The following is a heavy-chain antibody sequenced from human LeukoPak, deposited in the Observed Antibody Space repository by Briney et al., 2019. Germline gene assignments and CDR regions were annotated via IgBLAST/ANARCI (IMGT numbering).Heavy chain of an antibody. Sequence: PGGSLRLSCAASGFTFSSYSMNWLRQAPGKGLVWVSRINRDATSISYADSVEGRFTISRDNAKNTLYLQMNSLRVEDTAVYYCAREVGAPGYFQHWGQGTLVTVSS. CDR2: INRDATSI. CDR1: GFTFSSYS. CDR3: AREVGAPGYFQH. D-gene: IGHD1-26*01. J-gene: IGHJ1*01. V-gene: IGHV3-74*01.